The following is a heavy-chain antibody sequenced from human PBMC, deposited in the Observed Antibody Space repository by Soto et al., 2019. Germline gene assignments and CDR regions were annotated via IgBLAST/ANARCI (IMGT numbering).Heavy chain of an antibody. CDR2: ISYDGSNK. CDR3: ARGPSSLTLFDY. V-gene: IGHV3-30-3*01. Sequence: PGGSLRLSCAASGFTFSSYAMHWVRQAPGKGLEWVAVISYDGSNKYYADSVKGRFTISRDNSKNTLYLQMSSLRAEDTAVYYCARGPSSLTLFDYWGQGSLVIVSS. D-gene: IGHD2-2*01. J-gene: IGHJ4*02. CDR1: GFTFSSYA.